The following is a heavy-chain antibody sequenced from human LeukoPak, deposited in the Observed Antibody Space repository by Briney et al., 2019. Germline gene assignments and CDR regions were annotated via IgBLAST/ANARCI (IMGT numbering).Heavy chain of an antibody. J-gene: IGHJ4*02. CDR1: GYTFTGYY. V-gene: IGHV1-2*02. D-gene: IGHD2-2*01. Sequence: ASVKVSCKASGYTFTGYYMHWVRQAPGQGLAWMGWINPNSGGTNHAQKFQGRVTMTRDTSISTAYMELSRLRSDDTAVYYCARGRKGVPAAILANSRSTFDYWGQGTLVTVSS. CDR3: ARGRKGVPAAILANSRSTFDY. CDR2: INPNSGGT.